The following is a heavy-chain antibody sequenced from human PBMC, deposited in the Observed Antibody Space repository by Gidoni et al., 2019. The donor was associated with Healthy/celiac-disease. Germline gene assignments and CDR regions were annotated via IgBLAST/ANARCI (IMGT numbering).Heavy chain of an antibody. V-gene: IGHV4-4*02. CDR1: GGSISSSNW. CDR2: IYHSGST. CDR3: ARIPTPVVVVVAATSFGMDV. Sequence: QVQLQESGPGLVKPSGTLSLTCAVSGGSISSSNWWGWVRQPPGKGLEWIGEIYHSGSTNYNPSLKSRVTISVDKSKNQFSLKLSSVTAADTAVYYCARIPTPVVVVVAATSFGMDVWGQGTTVTVSS. J-gene: IGHJ6*02. D-gene: IGHD2-15*01.